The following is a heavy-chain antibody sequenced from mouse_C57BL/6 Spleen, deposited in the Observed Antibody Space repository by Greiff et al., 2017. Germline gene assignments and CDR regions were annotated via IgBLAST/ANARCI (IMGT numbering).Heavy chain of an antibody. CDR2: IYPRSGNT. Sequence: VQLQQSGAELARPGASVKLSCKASGYTFTSYGISWVKQRTGQGLEWIGEIYPRSGNTYYNEKFKSKATLTADKSSSTAYMELRSLTSEDSAVYFCAREGGNYGVYYAMDYWGQGTSVTVSS. CDR3: AREGGNYGVYYAMDY. D-gene: IGHD2-1*01. J-gene: IGHJ4*01. CDR1: GYTFTSYG. V-gene: IGHV1-81*01.